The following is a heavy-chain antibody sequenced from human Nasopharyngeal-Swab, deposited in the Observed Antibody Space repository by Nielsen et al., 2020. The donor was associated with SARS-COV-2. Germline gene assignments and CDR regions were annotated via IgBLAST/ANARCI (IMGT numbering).Heavy chain of an antibody. J-gene: IGHJ4*02. V-gene: IGHV3-9*01. CDR2: ISLNSGSI. D-gene: IGHD6-25*01. Sequence: SLKISCAASGFTFDDYSMHWVRQAPGKGLEWVSGISLNSGSIAYADSVKGRFTISRDNAKNSLYLQMNSLRAEDTALYYCAKVGYSSVDYWGQGTLVTVSS. CDR1: GFTFDDYS. CDR3: AKVGYSSVDY.